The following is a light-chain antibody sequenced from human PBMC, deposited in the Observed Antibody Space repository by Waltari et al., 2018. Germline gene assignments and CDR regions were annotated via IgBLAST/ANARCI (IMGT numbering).Light chain of an antibody. CDR3: QQYYAFPRT. CDR1: QDIRTY. CDR2: AVS. V-gene: IGKV1-8*01. J-gene: IGKJ1*01. Sequence: AIRVTQSPSSLPASTGDRVTITFRSSQDIRTYLGWYQQKPGKAPKLLLYAVSILQSGVPSRFSGSGSGTDFALHIQNLQSEDFATYYCQQYYAFPRTFGQGTRVEV.